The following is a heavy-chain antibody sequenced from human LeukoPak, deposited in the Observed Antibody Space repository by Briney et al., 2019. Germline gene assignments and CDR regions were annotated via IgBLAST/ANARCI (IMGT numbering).Heavy chain of an antibody. Sequence: SETLSLTCTVSGGSISTYDWSWIRQPPGKGLEWIGYIYYSGSTNYNPSLKSRVTISVDTSKNQFSLKLSSVTAADTAVYYCVKTYGSGSPTYYFDSWGQGTLVTVSS. V-gene: IGHV4-59*08. CDR1: GGSISTYD. D-gene: IGHD3-10*01. CDR2: IYYSGST. J-gene: IGHJ4*02. CDR3: VKTYGSGSPTYYFDS.